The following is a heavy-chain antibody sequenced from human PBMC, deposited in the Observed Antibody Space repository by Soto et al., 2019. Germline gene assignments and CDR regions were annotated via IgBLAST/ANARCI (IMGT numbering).Heavy chain of an antibody. CDR2: ISIEKGDT. V-gene: IGHV1-18*01. CDR3: ARCYCSVGSCFTCWHFDL. J-gene: IGHJ2*01. CDR1: GYSFDTFG. D-gene: IGHD2-15*01. Sequence: QVQVVQSGAEVKKPGASVKVACKASGYSFDTFGMSWVRQAPGQGLEWMGWISIEKGDTNSAQKFQDRVTMTTDPSTSTVYMELRSLTSDDTAVYYCARCYCSVGSCFTCWHFDLWGRGTLVTVSS.